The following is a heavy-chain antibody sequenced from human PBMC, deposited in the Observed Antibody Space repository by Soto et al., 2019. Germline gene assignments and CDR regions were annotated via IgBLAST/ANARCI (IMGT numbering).Heavy chain of an antibody. CDR3: ARDGGRHSGGIDY. D-gene: IGHD1-26*01. Sequence: QVQLVQSGAEVKKPGSSVKVSCKASGGTFSSYSINWVRQAPGQGLEWMGEIIPIFGTTNYAQKFQGRVTIPADESTSTADMELSSLRSEDTAVYYCARDGGRHSGGIDYWGQGTLVTVSS. J-gene: IGHJ4*02. V-gene: IGHV1-69*01. CDR1: GGTFSSYS. CDR2: IIPIFGTT.